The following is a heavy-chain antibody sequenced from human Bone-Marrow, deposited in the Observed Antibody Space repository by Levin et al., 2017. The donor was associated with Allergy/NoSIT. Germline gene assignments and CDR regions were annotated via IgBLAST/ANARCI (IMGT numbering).Heavy chain of an antibody. D-gene: IGHD5-18*01. Sequence: SQTLSLTCSVSGGSVTNSYWSWIRQPPGKGLEWIAYIYFSGSTNYNPSLKSRVTISMDTSKNQFSLKLSSVTAADTAVYYCARDNRGYSHGVFDSWGQGTLVTVSS. CDR1: GGSVTNSY. V-gene: IGHV4-59*02. J-gene: IGHJ4*02. CDR3: ARDNRGYSHGVFDS. CDR2: IYFSGST.